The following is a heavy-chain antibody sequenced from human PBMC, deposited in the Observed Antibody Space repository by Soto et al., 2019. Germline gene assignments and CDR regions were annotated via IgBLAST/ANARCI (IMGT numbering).Heavy chain of an antibody. CDR3: ARRYYGGNYWYFDL. V-gene: IGHV4-59*08. CDR2: IHYSGST. Sequence: QVQLQESGPGLVKPSETLSLTCTVYGGSISTYYWSWIRQPPGKGLEWIGYIHYSGSTNYNPSLKSRVAISVDTSKNQFSLKLTSVTAADTAVYYCARRYYGGNYWYFDLWGRGTLVTVSS. J-gene: IGHJ2*01. D-gene: IGHD4-17*01. CDR1: GGSISTYY.